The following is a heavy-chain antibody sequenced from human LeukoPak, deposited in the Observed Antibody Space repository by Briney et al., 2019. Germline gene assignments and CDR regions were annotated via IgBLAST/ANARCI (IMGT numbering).Heavy chain of an antibody. D-gene: IGHD2-15*01. Sequence: ASVKVSCKASGGTFSSYAISWVRQAPGQGLEWMGGIIPIFGTANYAQKFQGRVTITADKSTSTAYMELSSLRSEDTAVYYCARDEYCSGGSCYSRWFDPWGQGTLVTVSA. CDR2: IIPIFGTA. CDR1: GGTFSSYA. CDR3: ARDEYCSGGSCYSRWFDP. J-gene: IGHJ5*02. V-gene: IGHV1-69*06.